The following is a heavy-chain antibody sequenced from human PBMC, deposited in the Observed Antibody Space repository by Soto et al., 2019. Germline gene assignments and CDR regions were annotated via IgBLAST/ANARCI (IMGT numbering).Heavy chain of an antibody. Sequence: SQTLCLTCSVSGGSVRNKTYCWSWIRQPPGKGLEWIGYIYYSGSTNYNPSLKSRVTISVDTSKNQFSLKLSSVTAADTAVYYCARDYLYSSGWYYGMDVWGQGTTVTVSS. J-gene: IGHJ6*02. CDR1: GGSVRNKTYC. CDR3: ARDYLYSSGWYYGMDV. V-gene: IGHV4-61*01. D-gene: IGHD6-19*01. CDR2: IYYSGST.